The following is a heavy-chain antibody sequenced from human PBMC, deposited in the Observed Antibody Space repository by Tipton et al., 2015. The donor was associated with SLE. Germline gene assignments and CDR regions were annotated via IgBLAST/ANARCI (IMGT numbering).Heavy chain of an antibody. CDR1: GFTFSSYW. CDR3: ARHGPISYYDTSVHPNFDY. J-gene: IGHJ4*02. Sequence: SLRLSCAASGFTFSSYWMHWVRQAPGKGLVWVSRINTDGSSTSYADSVKGRFTISRDNAKNTLYLQMNSLRAEDTAVYYCARHGPISYYDTSVHPNFDYWGQGTLATVSS. D-gene: IGHD3-22*01. V-gene: IGHV3-74*01. CDR2: INTDGSST.